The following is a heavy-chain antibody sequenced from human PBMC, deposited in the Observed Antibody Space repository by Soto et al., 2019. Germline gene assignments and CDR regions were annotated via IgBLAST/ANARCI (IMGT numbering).Heavy chain of an antibody. CDR1: GGTFRSYA. CDR2: IIPVFDTP. J-gene: IGHJ5*02. Sequence: QVQLVQSGAEVKKPGSSVKVSCTAGGGTFRSYAINWVRQAPGQGLEWMGGIIPVFDTPYYAQKFQGRVTISADGFTSIVYMEVSTLRSEDTAVYYCAKDFRGTGGFDPWGQGTLVTVSS. D-gene: IGHD3-10*01. CDR3: AKDFRGTGGFDP. V-gene: IGHV1-69*01.